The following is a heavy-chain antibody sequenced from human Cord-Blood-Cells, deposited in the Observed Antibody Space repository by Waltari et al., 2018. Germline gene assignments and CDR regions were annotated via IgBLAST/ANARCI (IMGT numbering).Heavy chain of an antibody. D-gene: IGHD5-18*01. CDR1: AGSISSGGYS. CDR3: ARVRYSYGLDY. CDR2: IYHSGST. Sequence: QLHLQESGAGLVKPSQPLSLTCAVSAGSISSGGYSCTWFRQPPGKGLAWMGYIYHSGSTYYNPSLKSRVTISVDRSKNQFSLKLSSVTAADTAVYYCARVRYSYGLDYWGQGTLVTVSS. J-gene: IGHJ4*02. V-gene: IGHV4-30-2*01.